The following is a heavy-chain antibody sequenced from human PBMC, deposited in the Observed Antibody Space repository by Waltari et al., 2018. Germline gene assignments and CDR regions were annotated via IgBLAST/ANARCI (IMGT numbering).Heavy chain of an antibody. CDR2: VHQSGRS. J-gene: IGHJ4*02. CDR3: ASDRGRGLYLDS. D-gene: IGHD2-15*01. V-gene: IGHV4-4*02. CDR1: GDSISNNFF. Sequence: QVQLQESGPGLVKPSGTLSLTCTVSGDSISNNFFWSWVRQSPGKGLEWIGKVHQSGRSNFNPSLESRVTVSMDTSKNQFSLKMTSVTAADTAIYYCASDRGRGLYLDSWGQGTLVTVSP.